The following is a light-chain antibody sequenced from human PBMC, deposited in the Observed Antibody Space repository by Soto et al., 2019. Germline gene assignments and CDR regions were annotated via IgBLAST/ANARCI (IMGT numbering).Light chain of an antibody. CDR3: CSSGGSPTYV. Sequence: QSALTQPASVSGSPGQSITISCTGTSSNVGSYKLVSWYQQHPGKARKLMIFEVNKRPSGVSNRFSGSKSGNTASLTISGLKVEDEADYYCCSSGGSPTYVFGTGTKVTVL. V-gene: IGLV2-23*02. J-gene: IGLJ1*01. CDR1: SSNVGSYKL. CDR2: EVN.